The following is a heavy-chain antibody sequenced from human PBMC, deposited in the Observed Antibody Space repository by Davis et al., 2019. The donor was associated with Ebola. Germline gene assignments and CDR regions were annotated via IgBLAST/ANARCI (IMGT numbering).Heavy chain of an antibody. D-gene: IGHD3-16*01. Sequence: GSLRLSCTVSGGSINNYFWSWFRQPPGKGLEWIGYIYYSGNTNYNPSLKSRVSISVDTSRHQFSLKLSSVTAADTAVYFCARGGGWFDPWGQGTLVTVSS. J-gene: IGHJ5*02. CDR3: ARGGGWFDP. CDR1: GGSINNYF. V-gene: IGHV4-59*08. CDR2: IYYSGNT.